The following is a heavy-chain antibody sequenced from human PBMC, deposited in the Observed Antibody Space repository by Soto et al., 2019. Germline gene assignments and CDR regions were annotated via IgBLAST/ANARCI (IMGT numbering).Heavy chain of an antibody. D-gene: IGHD5-18*01. J-gene: IGHJ4*02. V-gene: IGHV4-30-4*01. CDR1: GGSVTSDEDY. CDR3: ATESGSSHGYFHX. Sequence: PSETLSLTFTVSGGSVTSDEDYWTWIRQSPGKGLELIGYISNSGSTGYNPSLKTRLSMSVDRSKNQFTLRLTSVTAADTAVYFCATESGSSHGYFHXWGQVTQVTVSX. CDR2: ISNSGST.